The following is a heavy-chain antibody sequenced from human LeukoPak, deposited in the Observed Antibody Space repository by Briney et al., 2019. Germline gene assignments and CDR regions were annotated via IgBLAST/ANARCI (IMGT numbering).Heavy chain of an antibody. Sequence: SQTLSLTCAISGDSVSSNSVTWNWIRQSPSRGLEWLGRTYYRSTWYNDYAVSVRGRITVNPDASKNQFSLHLNSVTPEDTAVYYCARRLTQYDCFDLWGQGILVTVSS. CDR1: GDSVSSNSVT. J-gene: IGHJ5*02. V-gene: IGHV6-1*01. CDR2: TYYRSTWYN. CDR3: ARRLTQYDCFDL. D-gene: IGHD2-2*01.